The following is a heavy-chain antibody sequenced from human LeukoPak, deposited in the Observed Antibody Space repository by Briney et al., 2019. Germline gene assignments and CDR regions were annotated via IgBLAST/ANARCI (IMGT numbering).Heavy chain of an antibody. CDR3: ARVGSSGWYVHPTLDY. V-gene: IGHV1-2*02. D-gene: IGHD6-19*01. J-gene: IGHJ4*02. Sequence: ASVKVSCKASGYTFSGYYIHWVRQAPGRGLEWMSCINPSNGDTNYAQKFQGRVTMTRDTSISTAYMELTRLISDDTAVYYCARVGSSGWYVHPTLDYWGQGTLVTVSS. CDR1: GYTFSGYY. CDR2: INPSNGDT.